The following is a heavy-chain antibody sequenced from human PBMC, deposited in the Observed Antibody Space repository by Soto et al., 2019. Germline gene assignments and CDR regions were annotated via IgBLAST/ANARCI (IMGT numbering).Heavy chain of an antibody. CDR3: ARMFGFSYGSANRGMDV. J-gene: IGHJ6*02. CDR2: ISSDGTEK. Sequence: QVQLVESGGGVAQPGRSLRLFCAASGFTLSSYSLHWVRQSPGKGLEWVAAISSDGTEKHYAASVTGRFTIARDNSKITLSLQLNSLRPEDTPVYYCARMFGFSYGSANRGMDVWGQGTTVTVSS. CDR1: GFTLSSYS. D-gene: IGHD5-18*01. V-gene: IGHV3-30*04.